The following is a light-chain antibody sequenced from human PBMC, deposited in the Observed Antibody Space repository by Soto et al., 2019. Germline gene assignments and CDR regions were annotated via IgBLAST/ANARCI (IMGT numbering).Light chain of an antibody. Sequence: DIVMTQSSLSWPVTPGEAASISCRSSQSLFISDDGNTYLDWYLQKPGQSPKLLSYTLSYRASGIPDRFSGSGSDTEFTLKISRVEAEDVGVYYCMQRITFPYTFGQVTKLEI. J-gene: IGKJ2*01. CDR3: MQRITFPYT. CDR1: QSLFISDDGNTY. V-gene: IGKV2-40*01. CDR2: TLS.